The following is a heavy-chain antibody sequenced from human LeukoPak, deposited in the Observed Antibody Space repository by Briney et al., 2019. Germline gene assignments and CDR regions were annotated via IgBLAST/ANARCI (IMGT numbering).Heavy chain of an antibody. CDR2: INPNSGGT. CDR1: GYTFTGYY. CDR3: ARDGTGYCSGGSCYSGASFDY. V-gene: IGHV1-2*06. J-gene: IGHJ4*02. Sequence: ASVKVSCKASGYTFTGYYMRWVRQAPGQGLEWMGRINPNSGGTNYAQKFQGRVTMTRDTSIRTAYMELSRLRSDDTAVYYCARDGTGYCSGGSCYSGASFDYWGQGTLVTVSS. D-gene: IGHD2-15*01.